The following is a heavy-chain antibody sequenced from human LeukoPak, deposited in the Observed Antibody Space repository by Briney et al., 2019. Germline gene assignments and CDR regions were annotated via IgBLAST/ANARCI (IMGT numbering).Heavy chain of an antibody. CDR1: GYTFTGYD. V-gene: IGHV1-2*02. CDR3: ARGAPVGVPYGY. J-gene: IGHJ4*02. D-gene: IGHD2-8*01. Sequence: ASVKVSCKASGYTFTGYDMHWVRQAPGQGLEWMGWINPNSGGTNYAQKFQGRVTMTRDTSISTAYMELSRLRSDDTAVYYCARGAPVGVPYGYWGQGTLVTVSS. CDR2: INPNSGGT.